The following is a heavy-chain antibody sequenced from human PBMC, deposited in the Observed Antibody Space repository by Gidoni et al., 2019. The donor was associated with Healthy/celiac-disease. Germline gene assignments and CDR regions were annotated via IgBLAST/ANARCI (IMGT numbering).Heavy chain of an antibody. Sequence: AASGFTFSSYAMSLVRQAPGKGLEWVSAISGSGGSTYYADSVKGRFTSSRDNSKNTLYLQMNSLRAEDTAVYYCAKDPLYYYGSGSSDAFDIWGQGTMVTVSS. D-gene: IGHD3-10*01. V-gene: IGHV3-23*01. CDR2: ISGSGGST. J-gene: IGHJ3*02. CDR1: GFTFSSYA. CDR3: AKDPLYYYGSGSSDAFDI.